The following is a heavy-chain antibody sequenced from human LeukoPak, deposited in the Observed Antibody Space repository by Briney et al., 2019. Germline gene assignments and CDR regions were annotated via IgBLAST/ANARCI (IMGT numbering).Heavy chain of an antibody. V-gene: IGHV3-30*03. Sequence: GGSLRLSCAASGFTFSSYGMHWVRQAPGKGLEWVAVTSPDEGLKFYGDSVKGRFTISRDNSKNKMYLQMNNLREEDTAVYYCTRDPILGAPDYFDYWGQGTLVTVSS. CDR2: TSPDEGLK. CDR1: GFTFSSYG. CDR3: TRDPILGAPDYFDY. J-gene: IGHJ4*02. D-gene: IGHD1-26*01.